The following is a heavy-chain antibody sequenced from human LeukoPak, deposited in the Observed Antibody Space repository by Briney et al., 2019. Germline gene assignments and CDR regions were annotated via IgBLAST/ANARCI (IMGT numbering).Heavy chain of an antibody. D-gene: IGHD4-17*01. CDR2: ISYDGSNK. Sequence: GGSLRLSCAASGFTFSSYAMHWVRQAPGKGVECVAVISYDGSNKYYAYSVKGRFTISRDNSKNTLYLQMNSLRAEDPAVYYCAREGSLDYGDYSYYFDCWGQGTLVTVSS. V-gene: IGHV3-30*04. J-gene: IGHJ4*02. CDR3: AREGSLDYGDYSYYFDC. CDR1: GFTFSSYA.